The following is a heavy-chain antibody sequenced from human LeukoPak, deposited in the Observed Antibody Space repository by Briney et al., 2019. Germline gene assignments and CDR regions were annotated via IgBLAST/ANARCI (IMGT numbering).Heavy chain of an antibody. V-gene: IGHV1-2*02. CDR3: AKNSYGSVIGLYYFDY. Sequence: ASVKVSCKASGYTFTGYYMHWVRQAPGQGLEWMGWINPNSGGTNYAQKFQGRVTMTRDTSISTAYMDLSRLRSDDTAVYYCAKNSYGSVIGLYYFDYWGQGTLVTVSS. D-gene: IGHD5-18*01. CDR1: GYTFTGYY. CDR2: INPNSGGT. J-gene: IGHJ4*02.